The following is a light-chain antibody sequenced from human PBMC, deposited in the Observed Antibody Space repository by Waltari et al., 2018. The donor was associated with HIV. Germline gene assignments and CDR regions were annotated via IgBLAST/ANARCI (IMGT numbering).Light chain of an antibody. CDR3: SSFGRGNTVL. V-gene: IGLV2-14*01. Sequence: QSALTQPASVSGSPGPSITISCTGTSSAVGAYNYVSWYQLYPGKAPKVMMFEVNNRPSGVSDRFSGSKSGNTASLTISGLQVEDEAVYFCSSFGRGNTVLFGGGTKVTVL. J-gene: IGLJ2*01. CDR1: SSAVGAYNY. CDR2: EVN.